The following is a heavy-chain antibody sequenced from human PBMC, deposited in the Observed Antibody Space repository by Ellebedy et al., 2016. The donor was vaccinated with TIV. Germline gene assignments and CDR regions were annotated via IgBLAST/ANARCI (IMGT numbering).Heavy chain of an antibody. CDR3: ARTDLRYGMDV. Sequence: WETLSLTXTVPGYSIRSCYYWGWIRQPPGKGLDWIGNIYHSGSTYYNPSLRSRVTLSLDRSKNQVSLELSSVTAGDTAVYYCARTDLRYGMDVWGQGTTVTVSS. D-gene: IGHD3-16*01. J-gene: IGHJ6*02. CDR1: GYSIRSCYY. V-gene: IGHV4-38-2*02. CDR2: IYHSGST.